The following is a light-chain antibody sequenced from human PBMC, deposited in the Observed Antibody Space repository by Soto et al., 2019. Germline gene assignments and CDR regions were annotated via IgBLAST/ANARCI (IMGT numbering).Light chain of an antibody. CDR3: HQYGSSPLT. J-gene: IGKJ4*01. V-gene: IGKV3-20*01. Sequence: EIVLTQSPGTLSLSPGERATLSCRASQSVSSSYLAWYQQKHGHAPRLLIYGASSRATGIPDRFSGSGSGTDFTLTISRLEPDDFAVYYCHQYGSSPLTFGEGTKVEIK. CDR1: QSVSSSY. CDR2: GAS.